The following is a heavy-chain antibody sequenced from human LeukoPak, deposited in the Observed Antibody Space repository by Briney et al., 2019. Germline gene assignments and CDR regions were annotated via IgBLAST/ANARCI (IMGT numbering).Heavy chain of an antibody. D-gene: IGHD1-20*01. J-gene: IGHJ4*02. CDR2: ISSSSSNT. V-gene: IGHV3-48*04. CDR3: AREYLEDY. CDR1: RFSFRSYS. Sequence: QTGGSLRLSCAASRFSFRSYSMNWVRQAPGKGLEWISYISSSSSNTYYADSVKGRFTISRDNAKNSLYLQMNSLRVEDTAVYYCAREYLEDYWGQGTLVTVSS.